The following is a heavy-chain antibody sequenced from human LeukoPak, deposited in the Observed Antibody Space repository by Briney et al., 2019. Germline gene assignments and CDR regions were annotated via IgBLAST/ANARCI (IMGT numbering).Heavy chain of an antibody. CDR2: VFHSGNT. Sequence: KPSETLSLTCTVSGYSISSTYYWGWIRQPPGKGLEWVGSVFHSGNTYYNPSLKSRLTISADTSKNQFSLTLTSVTAAATAVYYCARGGRGAFDIWGQGTMVTVSS. J-gene: IGHJ3*02. CDR1: GYSISSTYY. CDR3: ARGGRGAFDI. D-gene: IGHD3-10*01. V-gene: IGHV4-38-2*02.